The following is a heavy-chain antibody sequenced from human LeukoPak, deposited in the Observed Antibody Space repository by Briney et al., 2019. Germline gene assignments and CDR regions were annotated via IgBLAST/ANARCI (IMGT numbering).Heavy chain of an antibody. CDR2: ISAYNGNT. D-gene: IGHD4-17*01. J-gene: IGHJ6*03. CDR3: ARVAYGDYGGASYYYYMDV. CDR1: GYTFTSYY. V-gene: IGHV1-18*04. Sequence: ASVKVSCKASGYTFTSYYMHWVRQAPGQGLEWMGWISAYNGNTNYAQKFQGRVTMTTDTYTNTAYMELRSLRSDDTAVYYCARVAYGDYGGASYYYYMDVWGKGTTVTVSS.